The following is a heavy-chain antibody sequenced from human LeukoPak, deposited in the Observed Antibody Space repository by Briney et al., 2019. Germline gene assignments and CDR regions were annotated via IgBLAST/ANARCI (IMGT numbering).Heavy chain of an antibody. V-gene: IGHV3-21*01. Sequence: PGGSLRLSCAASGFTFSSYEMNWVRQAPGKGLEWVSSISSSSSYIYYADSVKGRFTISRDNAKNSLYLQMNSLRAEDTAVYYCARQYCSSTSCPPDYWGQGTLVTVSS. J-gene: IGHJ4*02. CDR1: GFTFSSYE. CDR3: ARQYCSSTSCPPDY. D-gene: IGHD2-2*01. CDR2: ISSSSSYI.